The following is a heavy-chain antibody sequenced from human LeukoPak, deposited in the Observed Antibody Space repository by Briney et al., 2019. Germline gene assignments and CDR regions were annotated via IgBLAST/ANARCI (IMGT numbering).Heavy chain of an antibody. Sequence: GGSLRLSCAASGFTFSNYSMNWVRQAPGKGLEWVSSISSSSSYIYYADSVKGRFTISRDNAKNSLYLQMNSLRAEDTAVYYCARGGTFPGIRDAFDIWGQGTMVTVSS. CDR1: GFTFSNYS. CDR3: ARGGTFPGIRDAFDI. J-gene: IGHJ3*02. D-gene: IGHD3-10*01. V-gene: IGHV3-21*01. CDR2: ISSSSSYI.